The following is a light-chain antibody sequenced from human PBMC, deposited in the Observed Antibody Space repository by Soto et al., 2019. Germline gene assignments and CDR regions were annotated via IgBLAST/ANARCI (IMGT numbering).Light chain of an antibody. Sequence: EIVLTQSPATLSLSPGERATLSCRASQRVSTDVTYLACYQQKPGQAPMLLIYDASTRATGIPSRFIGSGTGTDFTLNISSLEPEDFAVYYCQQRSNWHQVFGGGTNVEIK. V-gene: IGKV3-11*01. CDR1: QRVSTDVTY. J-gene: IGKJ4*01. CDR2: DAS. CDR3: QQRSNWHQV.